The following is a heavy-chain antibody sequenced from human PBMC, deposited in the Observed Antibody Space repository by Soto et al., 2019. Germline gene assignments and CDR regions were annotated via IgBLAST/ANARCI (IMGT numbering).Heavy chain of an antibody. J-gene: IGHJ6*02. Sequence: PGRTVGLSCAASGFTVSNFEMHWVRQAPGKGLEWVSYINTAGSTKYYAESVKGRFTISRDNARNSLFLQLNSLRAEDTAVYYCARAECSNFNVLTAYYYYCFAVWGQVTSATVS. V-gene: IGHV3-48*03. CDR2: INTAGSTK. CDR3: ARAECSNFNVLTAYYYYCFAV. CDR1: GFTVSNFE. D-gene: IGHD2-2*01.